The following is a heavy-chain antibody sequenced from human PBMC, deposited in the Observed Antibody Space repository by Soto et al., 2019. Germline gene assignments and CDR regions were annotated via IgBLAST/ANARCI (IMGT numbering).Heavy chain of an antibody. V-gene: IGHV3-53*04. CDR2: IYSDGST. Sequence: GGSLRLSCAASGFTVSSNYMSWVRQDPGKGLEWVSVIYSDGSTYYADSVKGRFTISRHNSKNTLYLQMNSLRAEDTAVYYCARDPYYDSSGYLASNGMDVWGQGTTVTVSS. CDR1: GFTVSSNY. D-gene: IGHD3-22*01. CDR3: ARDPYYDSSGYLASNGMDV. J-gene: IGHJ6*02.